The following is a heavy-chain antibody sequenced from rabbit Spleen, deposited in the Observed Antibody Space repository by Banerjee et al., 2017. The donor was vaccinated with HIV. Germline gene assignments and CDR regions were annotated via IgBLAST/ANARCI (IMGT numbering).Heavy chain of an antibody. CDR3: ARDTSSSFSSYGMDL. Sequence: QEQLVESGGDLVKPGASLTLTCIASGVSFSGNSYMCWVRQAPGKGLEWIACIEADGSGFTYFATWAKGRFTCSKTSSTTVTLQMTRLTAADTATYFCARDTSSSFSSYGMDLWGPGTLVTVS. D-gene: IGHD1-1*01. V-gene: IGHV1S45*01. CDR2: IEADGSGFT. J-gene: IGHJ6*01. CDR1: GVSFSGNSY.